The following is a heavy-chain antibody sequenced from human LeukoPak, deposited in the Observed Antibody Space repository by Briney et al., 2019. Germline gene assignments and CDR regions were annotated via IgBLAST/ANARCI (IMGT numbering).Heavy chain of an antibody. CDR1: GGSINSYY. CDR3: ARGTVVVAATLPYYYYYMDV. J-gene: IGHJ6*03. V-gene: IGHV4-59*01. Sequence: SETLSLTCTVSGGSINSYYWSWIRQPPGKGLDWIGDIYYSGSTNYNPSLKSRVTISVDTSKNQFSLKLSSVTAADTAVYYCARGTVVVAATLPYYYYYMDVWGKGTTVTVSS. CDR2: IYYSGST. D-gene: IGHD2-15*01.